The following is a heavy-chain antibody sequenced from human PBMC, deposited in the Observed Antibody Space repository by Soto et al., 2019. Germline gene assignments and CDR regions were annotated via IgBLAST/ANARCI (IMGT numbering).Heavy chain of an antibody. CDR2: IHSSEST. D-gene: IGHD6-19*01. V-gene: IGHV4-61*03. CDR1: GGSVSSDSYY. J-gene: IGHJ4*02. Sequence: QVQLQASGPGLMQPSETLSLTCTVSGGSVSSDSYYWTWIRQSPGKGLEWIGYIHSSESTNYNPSLKSCITLSLETSKNHFSLKVTSVTAADTAIYYCARGSVAGNFDYWGQGTLVTFSS. CDR3: ARGSVAGNFDY.